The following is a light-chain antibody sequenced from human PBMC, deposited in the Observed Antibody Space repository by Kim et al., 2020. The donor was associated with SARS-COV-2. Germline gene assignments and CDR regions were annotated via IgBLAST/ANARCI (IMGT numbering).Light chain of an antibody. CDR3: GTWDTGLRAVV. Sequence: GQTVTISCSGANSNIETNYVSWYQQLPGTAPKLLIYHNHERPSGIPDRFSGSKSGASATLGITGLQTGDAADYYCGTWDTGLRAVVFGGGTQLTVL. V-gene: IGLV1-51*01. CDR2: HNH. CDR1: NSNIETNY. J-gene: IGLJ3*02.